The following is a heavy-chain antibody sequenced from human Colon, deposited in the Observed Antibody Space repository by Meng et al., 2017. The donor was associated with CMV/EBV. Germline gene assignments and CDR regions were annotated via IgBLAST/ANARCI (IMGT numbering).Heavy chain of an antibody. V-gene: IGHV1-69*05. D-gene: IGHD5-18*01. CDR3: ARGYDYGDY. CDR1: GYTFTGAY. J-gene: IGHJ4*02. Sequence: SVKVSCKASGYTFTGAYMHWVRQAPGRGLEWMGGIIPIFGTANYAQKFQGRVTITTDESTSTAYMELSSLRSEDTAVYYCARGYDYGDYWSQGTLVTVSS. CDR2: IIPIFGTA.